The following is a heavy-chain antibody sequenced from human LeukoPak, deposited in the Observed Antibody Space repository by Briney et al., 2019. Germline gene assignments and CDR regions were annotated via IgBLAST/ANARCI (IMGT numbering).Heavy chain of an antibody. CDR2: INSDGRST. D-gene: IGHD3-3*01. CDR3: ARDAFGVDKSPF. Sequence: GESLRLSCAASGFTFSNYWMHWVRQAPGKGLVWVSRINSDGRSTNYADSVKGRFTISRDNAKNTLYLQMNSLRAEDTAVYYCARDAFGVDKSPFWGQGTLVTVSS. CDR1: GFTFSNYW. V-gene: IGHV3-74*01. J-gene: IGHJ4*02.